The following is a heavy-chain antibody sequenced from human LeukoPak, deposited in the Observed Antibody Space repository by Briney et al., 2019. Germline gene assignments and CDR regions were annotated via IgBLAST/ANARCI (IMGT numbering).Heavy chain of an antibody. D-gene: IGHD3-10*01. CDR3: ARDSFNMVRGGRFDP. V-gene: IGHV1-2*02. J-gene: IGHJ5*02. CDR2: INPNSGGT. CDR1: GYTFTGYY. Sequence: ASVKVSCKASGYTFTGYYMHWVRQAPGQGLEWMGWINPNSGGTNYAQKFQGRVTMTRDTSISTAYMELSRLRSDDTAVYYCARDSFNMVRGGRFDPWGQGTLVTVSS.